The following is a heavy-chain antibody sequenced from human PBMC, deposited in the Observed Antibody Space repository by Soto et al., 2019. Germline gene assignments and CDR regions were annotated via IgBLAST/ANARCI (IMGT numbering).Heavy chain of an antibody. D-gene: IGHD6-19*01. CDR3: AKTAQAVAGTVYGY. CDR2: IGGSGGT. V-gene: IGHV3-23*01. CDR1: GFTFSIYA. Sequence: EVQLLESGGGLVQPGGSLRLSCAASGFTFSIYAMGWVRQAPGKGLEWVASIGGSGGTYYADSVKGRFTIPRDNPQNTLYLQMNSQTAGDTDVYYCAKTAQAVAGTVYGYWGQGTLVTVS. J-gene: IGHJ4*02.